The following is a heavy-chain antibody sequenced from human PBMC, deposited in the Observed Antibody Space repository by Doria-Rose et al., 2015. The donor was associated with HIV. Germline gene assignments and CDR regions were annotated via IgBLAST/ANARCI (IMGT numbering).Heavy chain of an antibody. V-gene: IGHV2-26*01. CDR3: ARIKSSRWYHKYYFDF. Sequence: TLKESGPVLVKPTETLTLTCTVSGVSLSSPGMGVSWIRQPPGKALEWLANIFSDDERSYRTALKSRLTISRGTSKSQVVLTMTDMDPVDTATYYCARIKSSRWYHKYYFDFWGQGTLVIVSA. J-gene: IGHJ4*02. CDR2: IFSDDER. CDR1: GVSLSSPGMG. D-gene: IGHD6-13*01.